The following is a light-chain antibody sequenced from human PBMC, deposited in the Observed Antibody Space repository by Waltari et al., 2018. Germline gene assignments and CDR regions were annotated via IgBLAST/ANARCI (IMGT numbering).Light chain of an antibody. CDR3: QHHHRFPVT. V-gene: IGKV3D-15*01. CDR1: QSICSC. Sequence: EIVMTQSPATLSVSAGERANLTCRASQSICSCLAWYQQKPEKAPKLLIYSASNWATGIPARFSGSGSGTDFTLTISSLQPEDFAMYYCQHHHRFPVTFGQGSQLEIK. J-gene: IGKJ2*01. CDR2: SAS.